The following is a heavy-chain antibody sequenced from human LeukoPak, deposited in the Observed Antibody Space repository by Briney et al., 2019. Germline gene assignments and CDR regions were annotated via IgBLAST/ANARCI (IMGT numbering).Heavy chain of an antibody. CDR2: IDPSDSYT. CDR1: GYSFTSYW. V-gene: IGHV5-10-1*01. Sequence: GESLKISCKGSGYSFTSYWISWVRQMPGKGLEWMGRIDPSDSYTNYSPSFQGHATISADKSISTAYLQWSSLKASDTAMYYCASLWFGELSSYYFDYWGQGTLVTVSS. CDR3: ASLWFGELSSYYFDY. J-gene: IGHJ4*02. D-gene: IGHD3-10*01.